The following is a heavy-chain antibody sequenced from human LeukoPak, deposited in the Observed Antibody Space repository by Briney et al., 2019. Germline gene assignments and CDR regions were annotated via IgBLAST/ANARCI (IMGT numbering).Heavy chain of an antibody. Sequence: GGSLRLSCAASGFTFSDSWMSWVRQAPGKGLEWVANMNQDGSEKDYVDSVKGRFTISGDNARNSLYLQMGSLRAEDTAVYYCATYTHWVAGDAWGQGTTVTVSS. D-gene: IGHD3-16*01. CDR2: MNQDGSEK. J-gene: IGHJ6*02. V-gene: IGHV3-7*01. CDR1: GFTFSDSW. CDR3: ATYTHWVAGDA.